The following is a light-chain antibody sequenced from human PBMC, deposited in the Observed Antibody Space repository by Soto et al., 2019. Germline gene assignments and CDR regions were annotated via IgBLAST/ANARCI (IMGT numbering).Light chain of an antibody. V-gene: IGLV2-14*01. Sequence: QSALTQPASVSGSPGQSVTISCTGTSRDIGAYNYVSWYQQNPGKAPKLMIYEVTNRPSGVSNRFSGSKSGNTASLTISGLQAEDEADYYCSSYTSSNTVIFGGGTKVTVL. CDR2: EVT. CDR1: SRDIGAYNY. CDR3: SSYTSSNTVI. J-gene: IGLJ2*01.